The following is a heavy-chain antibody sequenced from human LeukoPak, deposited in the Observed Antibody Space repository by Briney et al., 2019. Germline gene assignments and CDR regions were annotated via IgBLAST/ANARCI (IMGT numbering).Heavy chain of an antibody. J-gene: IGHJ6*02. CDR1: GGSISSYY. D-gene: IGHD1/OR15-1a*01. V-gene: IGHV4-59*01. CDR2: IYYSGST. Sequence: SETLSLTCTVSGGSISSYYWSWIRQPPGKGLEWIGYIYYSGSTNYNPSLKSRVTISVDTSKNQFSLKLSSVTAADTAVYYCARGEQNYYGVDVWGQGTTVTVSS. CDR3: ARGEQNYYGVDV.